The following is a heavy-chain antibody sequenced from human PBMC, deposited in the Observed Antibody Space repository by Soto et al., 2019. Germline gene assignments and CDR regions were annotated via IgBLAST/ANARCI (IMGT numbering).Heavy chain of an antibody. J-gene: IGHJ3*02. CDR2: FDPEDGET. D-gene: IGHD3-10*01. Sequence: ASLKVSCKVSGYTLTELSMHWVRQAPGKGLEWMGGFDPEDGETIYAQKFQGRVTMTEDTSTDTAYMELSSLRSEDTAVYYCATPLYTMVRGEGDAFDIWGQGTMVTVSS. CDR3: ATPLYTMVRGEGDAFDI. CDR1: GYTLTELS. V-gene: IGHV1-24*01.